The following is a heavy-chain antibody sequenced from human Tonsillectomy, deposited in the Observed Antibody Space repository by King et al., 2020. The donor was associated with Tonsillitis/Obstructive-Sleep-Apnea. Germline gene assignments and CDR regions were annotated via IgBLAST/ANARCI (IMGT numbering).Heavy chain of an antibody. Sequence: VQLQQWGAGLLKPSETLSLTCAVYGGSFSGYYWSWIRQPPGKGLEWIGEINPSGSTNYNPSLKSRVTISVDTSKNQFSLKLSSVTAADTAVYYCASFLHCSSTSCFDYWGRGTLVTVSS. V-gene: IGHV4-34*01. CDR1: GGSFSGYY. CDR3: ASFLHCSSTSCFDY. J-gene: IGHJ4*02. D-gene: IGHD2-2*01. CDR2: INPSGST.